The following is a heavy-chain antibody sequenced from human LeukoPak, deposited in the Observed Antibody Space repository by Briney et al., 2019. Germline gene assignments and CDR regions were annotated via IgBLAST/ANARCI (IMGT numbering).Heavy chain of an antibody. CDR3: ATDFYRGRQFDY. D-gene: IGHD2/OR15-2a*01. V-gene: IGHV1-24*01. CDR2: FDPEDVET. CDR1: GNTFTDLS. J-gene: IGHJ4*02. Sequence: EASVKVSCKVSGNTFTDLSMNWVRQAPGEGLEWMGGFDPEDVETIYAQKFQGRVTMTEDTSTETAYMELTSLRPEDTAVYYCATDFYRGRQFDYWGQGTLVTVSS.